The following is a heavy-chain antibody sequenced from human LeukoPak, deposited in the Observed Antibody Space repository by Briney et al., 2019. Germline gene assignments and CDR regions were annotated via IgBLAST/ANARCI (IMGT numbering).Heavy chain of an antibody. Sequence: PGGSLRLSCAASGFTFSSYAMSWVRQAPGKGLEWVSAISCSGGSTYYADSVNGRFTISRENSKHQLYMHMNGLGAADTAVYYCAKARGSGARIPYSYSYGMDVWGQGTTVPVS. D-gene: IGHD5-12*01. V-gene: IGHV3-23*01. J-gene: IGHJ6*01. CDR3: AKARGSGARIPYSYSYGMDV. CDR1: GFTFSSYA. CDR2: ISCSGGST.